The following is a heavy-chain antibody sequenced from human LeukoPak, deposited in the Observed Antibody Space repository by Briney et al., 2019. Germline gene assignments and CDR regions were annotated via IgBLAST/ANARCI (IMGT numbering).Heavy chain of an antibody. D-gene: IGHD6-19*01. V-gene: IGHV4-59*01. CDR2: IYYSGST. Sequence: SETLSLTCTVSGGSISSYYWGWIRQPPGKGLEWIGYIYYSGSTNYNPSLKSRITISVDTSKNQFSLKLSSVTAADTAVYYCARDRVAVADTLYFDLWGRGILVTVSS. CDR1: GGSISSYY. CDR3: ARDRVAVADTLYFDL. J-gene: IGHJ2*01.